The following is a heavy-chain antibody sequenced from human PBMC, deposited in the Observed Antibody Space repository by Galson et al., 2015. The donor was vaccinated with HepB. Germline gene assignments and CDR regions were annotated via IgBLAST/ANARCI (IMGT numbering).Heavy chain of an antibody. V-gene: IGHV1-18*01. CDR1: GYTFTSYG. D-gene: IGHD3-16*02. CDR3: ARWVVLLFALDP. CDR2: VSAYNGNT. J-gene: IGHJ5*02. Sequence: SVKVSCKASGYTFTSYGISWVRQAPGQGLEWMGWVSAYNGNTNYAQKLQGRVTMTTDTSTSTAYMELRSLRSDDTAVYYCARWVVLLFALDPWGQGTLVTVSS.